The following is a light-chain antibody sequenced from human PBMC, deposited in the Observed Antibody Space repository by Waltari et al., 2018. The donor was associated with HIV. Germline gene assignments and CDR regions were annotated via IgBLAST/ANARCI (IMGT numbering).Light chain of an antibody. CDR1: SSNIGAGSD. V-gene: IGLV1-40*01. J-gene: IGLJ3*02. Sequence: QSVLTQPPSVSGAPGQRVTISCTGSSSNIGAGSDVHWYQQLPGTAPKLLIEDNNNRPSGVPDRFAGSKSGTSASLAITGLQAEDEADYYCQSYDSGLRVFGGGTKLTVL. CDR2: DNN. CDR3: QSYDSGLRV.